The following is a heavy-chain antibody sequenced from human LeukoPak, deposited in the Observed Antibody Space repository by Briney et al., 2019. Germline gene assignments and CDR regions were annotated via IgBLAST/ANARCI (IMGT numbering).Heavy chain of an antibody. CDR2: ISGSGGST. CDR3: AKDIVVVPARLDYFDY. CDR1: GFTFSSHA. Sequence: GGSLRLSCAASGFTFSSHAMSWVRQAPGKGLEWVSAISGSGGSTYYADSVKGRFTISRDNSKNTLYLQMNSLRAEDTAVYYCAKDIVVVPARLDYFDYWGQGTLVTVSS. D-gene: IGHD2-2*01. J-gene: IGHJ4*02. V-gene: IGHV3-23*01.